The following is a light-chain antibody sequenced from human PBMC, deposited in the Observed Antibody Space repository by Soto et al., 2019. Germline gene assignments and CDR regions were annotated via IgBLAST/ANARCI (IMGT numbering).Light chain of an antibody. Sequence: EIVLTQSPGTLSLSPGERATLSCRASQSVSNDYLAWYQQKPGQAPRLLIYGASSRATGIPDRFSGSGSGTDFTLTISRLEPEDFAVYYCQQYGSSQITFGQGTRLEI. CDR1: QSVSNDY. V-gene: IGKV3-20*01. CDR2: GAS. CDR3: QQYGSSQIT. J-gene: IGKJ5*01.